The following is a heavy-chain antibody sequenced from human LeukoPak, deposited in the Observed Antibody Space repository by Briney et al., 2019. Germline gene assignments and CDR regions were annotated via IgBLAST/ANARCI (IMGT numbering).Heavy chain of an antibody. CDR3: AKDLGVQQLGFDFDY. CDR1: GGSFSGYY. D-gene: IGHD6-13*01. CDR2: INHSGST. Sequence: PSETLSLTCAVYGGSFSGYYWSWIRQPPGKGLEWIGEINHSGSTNYNPSLKSRVTISVDTSKNQFSLKLSSVTAADTAVYYCAKDLGVQQLGFDFDYWGQGTLVTVSS. V-gene: IGHV4-34*01. J-gene: IGHJ4*02.